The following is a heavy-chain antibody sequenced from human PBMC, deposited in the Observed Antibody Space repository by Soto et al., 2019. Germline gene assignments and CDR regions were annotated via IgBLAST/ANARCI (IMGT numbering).Heavy chain of an antibody. CDR1: GYTFSTYG. CDR3: AREVRSGWYYLDH. V-gene: IGHV1-18*01. J-gene: IGHJ4*02. CDR2: ISGYIGNT. Sequence: QVQLVQSGTEVKKPGASVKVSCKASGYTFSTYGISWVRQAPGQGLEWMGWISGYIGNTKYAQKLQDRVTMTIDTSTSTAYMELRSLRSDDTAVYYCAREVRSGWYYLDHWGQGTLVTVSS. D-gene: IGHD6-19*01.